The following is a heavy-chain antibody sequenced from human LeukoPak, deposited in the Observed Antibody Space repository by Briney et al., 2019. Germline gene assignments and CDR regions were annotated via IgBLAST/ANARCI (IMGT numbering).Heavy chain of an antibody. CDR2: ISDSGGST. J-gene: IGHJ4*02. CDR1: GFTFNNFA. D-gene: IGHD6-19*01. CDR3: AKAGSSGWSSSGGDY. V-gene: IGHV3-23*01. Sequence: GGSLRLSCAASGFTFNNFAMSWVRQAPGKGLEWVSTISDSGGSTFYADSVKGRFPISRDNSKNTLFLQMNSLRVEDTAIYYCAKAGSSGWSSSGGDYWGQGSLVTVSS.